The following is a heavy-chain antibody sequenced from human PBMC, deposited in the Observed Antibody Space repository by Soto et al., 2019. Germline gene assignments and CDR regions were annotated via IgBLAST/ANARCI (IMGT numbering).Heavy chain of an antibody. J-gene: IGHJ4*02. Sequence: QVQLQESGPGLVKPSQTLSLTCTVSGGSISSGDYYWSCIRQPPGKRLEWIGYIYYSGSTYYNPSLKSRVTISVDTSKNQFSLKLSSVTAADTAVYYCAGSLVMTTVAHFDYWGQGTLVTVSS. CDR3: AGSLVMTTVAHFDY. V-gene: IGHV4-30-4*01. D-gene: IGHD4-17*01. CDR2: IYYSGST. CDR1: GGSISSGDYY.